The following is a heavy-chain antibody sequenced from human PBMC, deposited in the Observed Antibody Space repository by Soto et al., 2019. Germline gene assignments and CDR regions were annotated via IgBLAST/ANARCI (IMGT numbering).Heavy chain of an antibody. Sequence: EVQLLESGGGLVQPGGSLRLSCAVSGFSFSTYAMSWVRQAPGKGLEWVSGISAGGGNTYYADSVRGRFTISRDNSKDTLYLQRTSLRAEDTAFYYGATPAEDQLVSLFDPWGQGTLVTVSS. CDR2: ISAGGGNT. V-gene: IGHV3-23*01. D-gene: IGHD1-1*01. CDR3: ATPAEDQLVSLFDP. J-gene: IGHJ5*02. CDR1: GFSFSTYA.